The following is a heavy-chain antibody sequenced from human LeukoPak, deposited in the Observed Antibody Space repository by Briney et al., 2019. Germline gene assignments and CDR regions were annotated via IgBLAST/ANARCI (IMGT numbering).Heavy chain of an antibody. CDR1: GFTFSSYW. CDR2: IKQDGSEK. D-gene: IGHD3-22*01. Sequence: GGSLRLSCAASGFTFSSYWMSWVRQAPGKGLEWVANIKQDGSEKYYVDSVKGRFTISRDNAKNSLYPQMNSLRAEDTAVYYCTTYYYDSSGYYYAYYFDYWGQGTLVTVSS. V-gene: IGHV3-7*01. CDR3: TTYYYDSSGYYYAYYFDY. J-gene: IGHJ4*02.